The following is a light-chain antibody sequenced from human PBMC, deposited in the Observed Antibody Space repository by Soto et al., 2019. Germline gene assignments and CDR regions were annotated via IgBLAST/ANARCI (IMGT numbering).Light chain of an antibody. CDR1: QSISSS. Sequence: EIVVTQSPGISYLSPGERAEISRGDFQSISSSFLAWYHQKPAQAPRLIIYGASTRATGIPDRFSGSGSGTEFTLPIRRLKSEDFAVYYCQQYNNWPQITGGHGKRRELK. CDR3: QQYNNWPQIT. V-gene: IGKV3-15*01. CDR2: GAS. J-gene: IGKJ5*01.